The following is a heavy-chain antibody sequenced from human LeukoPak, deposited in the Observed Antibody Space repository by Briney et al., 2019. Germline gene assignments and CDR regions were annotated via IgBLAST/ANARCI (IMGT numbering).Heavy chain of an antibody. J-gene: IGHJ6*03. Sequence: GASVKVSGKASGYTFTSYDINWVRQATGQGLEWMGWMNPNSGNTGYAQKFQGRVTMTRNTSISTAYMELSSLRSEDTAVYYCARGPSFTGNYVYGSYYYYYYMDVWGKGTTVTVSS. V-gene: IGHV1-8*01. CDR3: ARGPSFTGNYVYGSYYYYYYMDV. CDR2: MNPNSGNT. D-gene: IGHD1-7*01. CDR1: GYTFTSYD.